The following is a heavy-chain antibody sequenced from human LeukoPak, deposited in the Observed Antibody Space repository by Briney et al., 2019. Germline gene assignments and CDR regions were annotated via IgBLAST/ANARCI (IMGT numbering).Heavy chain of an antibody. V-gene: IGHV3-23*01. D-gene: IGHD2-15*01. J-gene: IGHJ6*03. CDR2: ISGSGGSS. CDR1: GFTFSTYA. Sequence: GGSLRLSCAASGFTFSTYAMSWVRQAPGKGLEWVSAISGSGGSSYYADSVRGRFTISRDNSRNTLYLQMNSLRAEDTAIYYCAKNGNRGAYCSGGTCYPYYYYYMDVWGKGTTVTISS. CDR3: AKNGNRGAYCSGGTCYPYYYYYMDV.